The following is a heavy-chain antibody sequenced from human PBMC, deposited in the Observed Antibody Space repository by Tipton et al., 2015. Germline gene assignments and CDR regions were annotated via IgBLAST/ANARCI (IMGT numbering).Heavy chain of an antibody. Sequence: GSLRLSCAASGITFSIYWMSWVRRTPGKGLEWVGQIKNDGSNKYYLDSMEGRFTISRDNAKNSLFLQMNTLRAEDTAVYYCARDVNGGYFDIWGQGTTVTVSP. CDR2: IKNDGSNK. J-gene: IGHJ3*02. V-gene: IGHV3-7*01. CDR3: ARDVNGGYFDI. CDR1: GITFSIYW. D-gene: IGHD5-18*01.